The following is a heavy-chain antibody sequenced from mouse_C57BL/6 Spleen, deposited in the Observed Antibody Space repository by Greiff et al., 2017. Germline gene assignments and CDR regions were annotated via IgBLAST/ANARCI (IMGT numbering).Heavy chain of an antibody. J-gene: IGHJ4*01. CDR3: AKTGNYAMDY. CDR2: INPNNGGT. Sequence: VQLQQSGPELVKPGASVKMSCKASGYTFTDYNMHWVKQSHGKSLEWIGYINPNNGGTSYNQKFKGKATLTVNKSSSTAYMELLSLTSEASAVYYCAKTGNYAMDYWGQGTSVTVSS. V-gene: IGHV1-22*01. CDR1: GYTFTDYN. D-gene: IGHD4-1*01.